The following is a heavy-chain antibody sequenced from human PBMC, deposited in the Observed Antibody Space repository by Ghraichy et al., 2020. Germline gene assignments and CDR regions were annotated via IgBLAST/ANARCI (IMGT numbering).Heavy chain of an antibody. Sequence: GGSLRLSCAASGFTFSIYAMNWVRQTPGKGLEWVSAISGSGAGPTYADSVKGRFTISRDNSKNTLYLQMNSLRADDTAVYFCTNGYTTSWYLFDYWGQGTPVTVSS. CDR2: ISGSGAGP. CDR1: GFTFSIYA. J-gene: IGHJ4*02. V-gene: IGHV3-23*01. CDR3: TNGYTTSWYLFDY. D-gene: IGHD6-13*01.